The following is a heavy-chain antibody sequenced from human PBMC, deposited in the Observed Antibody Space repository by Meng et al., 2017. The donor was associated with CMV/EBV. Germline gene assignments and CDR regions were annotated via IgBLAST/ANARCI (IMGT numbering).Heavy chain of an antibody. Sequence: HVQLQQWGAGLLKPSETLSRTCAVYGGSFSGYYWSWIRQPPGKGLEWIGEINHSGSTNYNPSLKSRVTISVDTSKNQFSLKLSSVTAADTAVYYCARGRGFWSGTPFDPWGQGTLVTVSP. CDR1: GGSFSGYY. CDR3: ARGRGFWSGTPFDP. D-gene: IGHD3-3*01. V-gene: IGHV4-34*01. J-gene: IGHJ5*02. CDR2: INHSGST.